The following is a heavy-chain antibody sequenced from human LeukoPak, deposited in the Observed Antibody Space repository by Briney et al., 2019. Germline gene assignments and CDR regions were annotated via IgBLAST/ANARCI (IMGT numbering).Heavy chain of an antibody. CDR1: GFTFSSYA. Sequence: PGGSLRLSCAASGFTFSSYAMSWVRQAPGKGLEWVSAISGSGGSTYYADSVKGRFTISRDNSKNTLYLQMNSLRAEDTAVYYCAEDAHSSSWYGPEDYYYYYGMDVWGQGTTVTVSS. D-gene: IGHD6-13*01. V-gene: IGHV3-23*01. J-gene: IGHJ6*02. CDR2: ISGSGGST. CDR3: AEDAHSSSWYGPEDYYYYYGMDV.